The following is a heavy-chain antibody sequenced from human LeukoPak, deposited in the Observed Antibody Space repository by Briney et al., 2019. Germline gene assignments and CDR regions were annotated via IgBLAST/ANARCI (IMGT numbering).Heavy chain of an antibody. J-gene: IGHJ6*03. D-gene: IGHD1-26*01. CDR1: GFTFSSYW. V-gene: IGHV3-7*03. CDR2: IKQDGSEK. CDR3: AKSGTNYHYYYMDV. Sequence: PGGSLRLACAASGFTFSSYWMSWVRQAPGKGLEWVANIKQDGSEKYYVDSVKGRFTISRDNSKNTLFLQMNSLRAEDTAVYYCAKSGTNYHYYYMDVWGKGTTVTVSS.